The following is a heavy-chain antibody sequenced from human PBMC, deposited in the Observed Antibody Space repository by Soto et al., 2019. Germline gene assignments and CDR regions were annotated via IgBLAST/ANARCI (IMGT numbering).Heavy chain of an antibody. V-gene: IGHV3-11*01. CDR2: ISSSGSTI. CDR1: GFTFSDYY. J-gene: IGHJ5*02. Sequence: GGSLRLSCAASGFTFSDYYMSWIRQAPGKGLEWVSYISSSGSTIYYADSVKGRFTISRDNAKNSLYLQMNSLRAEDTAVYYCARELVVAATRWFDPWGQGTLVTVSS. CDR3: ARELVVAATRWFDP. D-gene: IGHD2-15*01.